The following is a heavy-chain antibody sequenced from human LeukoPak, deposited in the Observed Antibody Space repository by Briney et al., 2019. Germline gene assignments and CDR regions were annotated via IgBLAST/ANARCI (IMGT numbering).Heavy chain of an antibody. V-gene: IGHV1-46*01. CDR1: AYTAVSYG. CDR2: IYPRDGST. CDR3: ARDQEGFDY. Sequence: GASVKVSCKASAYTAVSYGFSWVRQAPGQGLEWMGMIYPRDGSTSYAQKFQGRVTVTRDTSTSTVHMELSGLRSEDTAVYYCARDQEGFDYWGQGTLVTVSS. J-gene: IGHJ4*02.